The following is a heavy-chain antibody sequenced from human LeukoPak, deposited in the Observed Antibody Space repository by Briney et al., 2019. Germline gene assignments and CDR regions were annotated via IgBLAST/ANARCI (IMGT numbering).Heavy chain of an antibody. V-gene: IGHV1-18*01. D-gene: IGHD5-24*01. Sequence: AASVKVSCKASGYTFTSYVISWVRQAPGQGLEWMGWISAYNGNTNYAQKLQDRVTMTTDTSTSTAYMELRSLRSDDTAVYYCARDNSVRDEAWWFNPWGQGTLVTVSS. CDR1: GYTFTSYV. CDR2: ISAYNGNT. J-gene: IGHJ5*02. CDR3: ARDNSVRDEAWWFNP.